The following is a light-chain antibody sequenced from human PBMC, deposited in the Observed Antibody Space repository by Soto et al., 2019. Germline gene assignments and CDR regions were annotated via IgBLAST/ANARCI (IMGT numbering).Light chain of an antibody. J-gene: IGLJ1*01. V-gene: IGLV2-11*01. CDR2: DVS. CDR1: SSDVGGYNY. Sequence: QSVLTQPRSVSGSPGQSVTISCTGTSSDVGGYNYVSWYQQHPDKAPKLMIYDVSKRPSGVPDRFSGSKSGNTASLTISGLQAEDEADYHCCSYVGSYTYVFGTGTKVTVL. CDR3: CSYVGSYTYV.